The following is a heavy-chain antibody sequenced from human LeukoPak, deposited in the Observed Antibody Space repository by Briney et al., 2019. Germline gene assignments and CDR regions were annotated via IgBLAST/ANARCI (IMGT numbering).Heavy chain of an antibody. Sequence: ASVKVSCKASGGTFSSYAISWVRQAPGQGLEWMGGIIPIFGTANYAQKFQGRVTITADESTSTAYMELSRLRSDDTAVYYCARSGYYYDSSGYYWDSANEHWGQGTLVTVSS. V-gene: IGHV1-69*13. D-gene: IGHD3-22*01. CDR3: ARSGYYYDSSGYYWDSANEH. CDR1: GGTFSSYA. J-gene: IGHJ1*01. CDR2: IIPIFGTA.